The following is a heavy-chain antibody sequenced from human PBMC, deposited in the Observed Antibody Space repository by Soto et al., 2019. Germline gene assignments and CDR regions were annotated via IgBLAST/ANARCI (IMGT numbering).Heavy chain of an antibody. Sequence: HGEALKSAGKGSGYSLTTYWIAWVRQMPGKGLEWLGIIYPGDSDPRYTPPLAGHVTVPVEKSISTACLQWNSLKAPDHAIYYCARHSTSATKDYWGQGTLVTVSS. CDR1: GYSLTTYW. D-gene: IGHD1-1*01. CDR3: ARHSTSATKDY. CDR2: IYPGDSDP. V-gene: IGHV5-51*01. J-gene: IGHJ4*01.